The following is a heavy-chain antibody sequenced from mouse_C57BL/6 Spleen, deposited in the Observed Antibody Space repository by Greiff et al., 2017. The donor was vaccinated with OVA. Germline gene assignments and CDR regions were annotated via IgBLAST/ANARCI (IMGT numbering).Heavy chain of an antibody. J-gene: IGHJ4*01. CDR3: ARVGGYDNYAMDY. V-gene: IGHV14-3*01. D-gene: IGHD2-2*01. CDR2: IDPANGNT. CDR1: GFNIKNTY. Sequence: VHVKQSVAELVRPGASVKLSCTASGFNIKNTYMHWVKQRPEQGLEWIGRIDPANGNTKYAPKFQGKATITADTSSNTAYLQLSSLTSEDTAIYYCARVGGYDNYAMDYWGQGTSVTVSS.